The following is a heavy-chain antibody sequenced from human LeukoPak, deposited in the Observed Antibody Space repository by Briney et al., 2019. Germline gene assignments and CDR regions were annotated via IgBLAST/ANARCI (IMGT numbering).Heavy chain of an antibody. CDR3: AKGARFLEWPLYY. CDR2: ISGSAGIT. J-gene: IGHJ4*02. D-gene: IGHD3-3*01. V-gene: IGHV3-23*01. CDR1: GFTFDDYG. Sequence: GGSLRPSCAAAGFTFDDYGMSWVRQPRGNGLEWVSGISGSAGITYHADSVKGRFTISRDNSKNTLYLQMNSLRAEDTVVYYGAKGARFLEWPLYYWGQGALVTVSS.